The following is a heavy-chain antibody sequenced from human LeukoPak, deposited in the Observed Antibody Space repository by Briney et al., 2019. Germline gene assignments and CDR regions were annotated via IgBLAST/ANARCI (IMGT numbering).Heavy chain of an antibody. Sequence: PGGSLRLSCAASGFTFSGYGMHWVRQAPGKGLEWVALISYDGSKEYYADSVKGRFTISRDNSKNTLYLQMNSLRAEDTAVYYCAKGQVAGDYWGQGTLVTVSS. V-gene: IGHV3-30*18. CDR2: ISYDGSKE. J-gene: IGHJ4*02. CDR3: AKGQVAGDY. CDR1: GFTFSGYG.